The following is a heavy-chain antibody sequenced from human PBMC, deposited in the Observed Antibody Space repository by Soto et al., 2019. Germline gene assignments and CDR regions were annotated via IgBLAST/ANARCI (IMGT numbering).Heavy chain of an antibody. V-gene: IGHV4-34*01. Sequence: PSETLSLTCAVYGGSFSGYYWSWIRQPPGKGLEWIGEINHSGSTNYNPSLKSRVTISVDTSKNQFSLKLSSVTAADTAVYYCARGGYFDYWGQGTLVTVSS. J-gene: IGHJ4*02. CDR1: GGSFSGYY. CDR3: ARGGYFDY. CDR2: INHSGST.